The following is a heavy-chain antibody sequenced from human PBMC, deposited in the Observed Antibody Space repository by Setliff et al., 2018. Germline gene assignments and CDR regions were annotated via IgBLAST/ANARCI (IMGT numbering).Heavy chain of an antibody. CDR2: TIPMFGTT. J-gene: IGHJ6*03. CDR3: VREGVDTRSSTDYRYYMDV. Sequence: PSVKVSCKASGGTFTKYGISWVRQAPGQGLEWMGGTIPMFGTTNYARKFQGRVTIISDESTSTAYMQLSSLGSEDTAVYYCVREGVDTRSSTDYRYYMDVWGKGTTVTVSS. V-gene: IGHV1-69*13. CDR1: GGTFTKYG. D-gene: IGHD5-18*01.